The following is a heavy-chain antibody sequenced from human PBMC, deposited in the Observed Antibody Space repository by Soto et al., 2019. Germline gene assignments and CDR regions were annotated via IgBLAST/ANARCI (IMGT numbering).Heavy chain of an antibody. Sequence: QVQLVESGGGVVQPGRSLRLSCAASGFTFSSYGMHWVRQAPGKGLEWVAVISYDGSNKYYADSVKGRFTISRDNSKNTVYLQMNSLRADDTAVYYCAKGYSGSWLGYFDLWGRGTLVTVS. CDR3: AKGYSGSWLGYFDL. D-gene: IGHD6-13*01. CDR2: ISYDGSNK. J-gene: IGHJ2*01. CDR1: GFTFSSYG. V-gene: IGHV3-30*18.